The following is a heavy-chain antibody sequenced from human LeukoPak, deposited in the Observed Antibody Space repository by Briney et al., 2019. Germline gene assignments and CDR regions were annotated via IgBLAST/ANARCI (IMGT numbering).Heavy chain of an antibody. V-gene: IGHV3-23*01. Sequence: PGGSLRLSCAASGFTFSSYAMSWVRQAPGKGLEWVSAISGSGGSTYYADSVKGRFTISRDNSKNTLYLQMNSLRAEDTAVYYCARGGGLGRRDGNNDYWGQGTLVTVSS. CDR3: ARGGGLGRRDGNNDY. J-gene: IGHJ4*02. D-gene: IGHD5-24*01. CDR1: GFTFSSYA. CDR2: ISGSGGST.